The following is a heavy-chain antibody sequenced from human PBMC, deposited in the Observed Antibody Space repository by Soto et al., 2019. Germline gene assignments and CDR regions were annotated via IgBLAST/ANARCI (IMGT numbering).Heavy chain of an antibody. V-gene: IGHV1-69*08. CDR1: GGTFSSYT. J-gene: IGHJ6*02. CDR3: ARDQEYQRLSGMDV. CDR2: IIPILGIA. D-gene: IGHD2-2*01. Sequence: QVQLVQSGAEVKKPGSSVKVSCKASGGTFSSYTISWVRQAPGQGLEWMGRIIPILGIANYAQKFQGRVTITADKATSTAYMELSSLRSEDTAVYYCARDQEYQRLSGMDVWGQGTTVTVSS.